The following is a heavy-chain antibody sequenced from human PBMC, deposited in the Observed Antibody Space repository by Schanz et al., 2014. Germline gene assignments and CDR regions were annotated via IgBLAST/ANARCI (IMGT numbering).Heavy chain of an antibody. CDR1: GFTLSSYA. D-gene: IGHD1-1*01. CDR3: ARGTDWSLHY. V-gene: IGHV3-23*04. Sequence: EGQLAESGGGLVQPGGSLRLSCAAYGFTLSSYAMHWVRQAPGKGLEWDSSISHSGGSTYYADSVKGRFTISRDNSKNTLYLQMNSLRAGGSAGHDCARGTDWSLHYWGQGALVTVSS. CDR2: ISHSGGST. J-gene: IGHJ4*02.